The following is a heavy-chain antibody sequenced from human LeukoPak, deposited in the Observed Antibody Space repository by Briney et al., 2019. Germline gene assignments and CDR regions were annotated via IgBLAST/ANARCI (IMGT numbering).Heavy chain of an antibody. D-gene: IGHD6-6*01. V-gene: IGHV4-59*01. CDR1: GGSFSGYY. J-gene: IGHJ4*02. Sequence: ASETLSLTCAVYGGSFSGYYWSWIRQPPGKGLEWIGYVHYSGSTSYNPSLKSRVTLSVDTSKNQCSLKLSSVTAADTAVYYCARTVWHLDYWGQGTLVTVSS. CDR3: ARTVWHLDY. CDR2: VHYSGST.